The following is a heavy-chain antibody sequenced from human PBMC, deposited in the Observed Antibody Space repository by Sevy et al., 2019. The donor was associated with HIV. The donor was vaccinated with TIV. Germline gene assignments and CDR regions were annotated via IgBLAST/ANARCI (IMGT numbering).Heavy chain of an antibody. CDR3: ARGIRTMLQKKSNYFDY. CDR2: INHSGST. D-gene: IGHD2-8*01. V-gene: IGHV4-34*01. Sequence: SETLSLTCAVYGGSFSGYYWSWIRQPPGKGLEWIGEINHSGSTNYNPSLKSRVTISVDTSKNQFSLKLSSVTAADTAVYYCARGIRTMLQKKSNYFDYWGQGTLVTVSS. J-gene: IGHJ4*02. CDR1: GGSFSGYY.